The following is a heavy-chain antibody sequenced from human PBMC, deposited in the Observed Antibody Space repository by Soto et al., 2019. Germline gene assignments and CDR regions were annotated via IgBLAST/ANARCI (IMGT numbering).Heavy chain of an antibody. CDR2: IRGDGYRA. J-gene: IGHJ4*02. V-gene: IGHV3-74*01. CDR3: ARGGNGGCFDY. CDR1: GFSLNTFW. Sequence: EVQLVESGGGLVQPGGSLRLSCEVSGFSLNTFWMHWARQAPGKGLEWVSRIRGDGYRAVHADSVKGRFTISKDDAKSTLYLQMNSLRAEDTAVYFCARGGNGGCFDYWGQGTLVTASS. D-gene: IGHD2-15*01.